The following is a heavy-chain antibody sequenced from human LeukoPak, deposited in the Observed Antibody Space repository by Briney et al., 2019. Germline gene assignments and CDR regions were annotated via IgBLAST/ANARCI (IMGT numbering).Heavy chain of an antibody. V-gene: IGHV4-34*01. Sequence: SETLSLTCAVYGGSFSGYYWSWIRQPPGKGLEWIGEINHSGSTNYHPSLKSRVTISVDTSKNQFSLKLSSVTAADTAVYYCARGELNRISGYSYVFDYWGQGTLVTVSS. J-gene: IGHJ4*02. CDR3: ARGELNRISGYSYVFDY. D-gene: IGHD5-18*01. CDR1: GGSFSGYY. CDR2: INHSGST.